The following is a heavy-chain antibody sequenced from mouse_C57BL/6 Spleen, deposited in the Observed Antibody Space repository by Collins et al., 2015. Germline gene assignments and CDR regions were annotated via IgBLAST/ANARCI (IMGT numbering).Heavy chain of an antibody. CDR1: GYTFTDYY. J-gene: IGHJ1*03. CDR3: ARGAMRGYFDV. D-gene: IGHD2-3*01. V-gene: IGHV1-76*01. Sequence: QVQLKQSGAELVRPGASVKLSCKASGYTFTDYYINWVKQRPGQGLEWIARIYPGSGNTYYNEKFEGKATLTAEKSSSTAYMQLSSLTSEDSAVYFCARGAMRGYFDVWGTGTTVTVSS. CDR2: IYPGSGNT.